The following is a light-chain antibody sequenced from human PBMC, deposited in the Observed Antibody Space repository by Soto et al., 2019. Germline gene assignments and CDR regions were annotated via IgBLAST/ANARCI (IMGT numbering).Light chain of an antibody. CDR1: QSVSSY. CDR3: LQYGSSPLT. Sequence: EIVLTQSPGTLSLSPGERATLSCRASQSVSSYLAWYQQTPGQSPRLLIYDASSMATGTPDRFSGSGSGTHFSLAISRLEPEDSAVYYCLQYGSSPLTFGGGTQVEIK. J-gene: IGKJ4*01. CDR2: DAS. V-gene: IGKV3-20*01.